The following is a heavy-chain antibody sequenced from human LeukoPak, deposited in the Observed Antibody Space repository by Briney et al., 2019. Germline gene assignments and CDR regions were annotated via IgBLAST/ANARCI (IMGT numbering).Heavy chain of an antibody. CDR1: GGSISSSIAY. J-gene: IGHJ4*02. CDR3: VSPRGFSYGYFDY. Sequence: SSETLSLTCTVSGGSISSSIAYCGWIRQPPGKGLEWIGSIYYSKNTYYNPSLKSRVTISADTSKNQFSLTLGSVSATDTSVYYCVSPRGFSYGYFDYWGQGTLVTVSS. CDR2: IYYSKNT. D-gene: IGHD5-18*01. V-gene: IGHV4-39*01.